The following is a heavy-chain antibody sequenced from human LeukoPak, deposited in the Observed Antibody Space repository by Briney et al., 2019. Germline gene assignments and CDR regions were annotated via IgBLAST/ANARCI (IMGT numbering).Heavy chain of an antibody. J-gene: IGHJ4*02. D-gene: IGHD1-26*01. V-gene: IGHV3-23*01. CDR1: GFTFSSYA. CDR3: AKYGPQDSGSSHFDY. Sequence: GGALRLSCAASGFTFSSYAMSWVRQAPGKGLEWVSAIRDSGSSTHYADSVKGRFTTSRDNSRNTLFLQMNSLRAEDTAIYYCAKYGPQDSGSSHFDYWGQGALVTVSS. CDR2: IRDSGSST.